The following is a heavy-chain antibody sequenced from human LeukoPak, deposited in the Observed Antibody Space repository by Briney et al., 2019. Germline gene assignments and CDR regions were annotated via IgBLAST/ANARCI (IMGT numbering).Heavy chain of an antibody. D-gene: IGHD1-26*01. Sequence: PGGSLRLSCAASGFTYNSYWMSWVRQAPGKGLEWVANIKQDGSEKYYVDSVKGRFTISRDNAKNSLYLQMNSLRAEDTAVYYCARGSSAAYDYWGQGTLVTVSS. CDR2: IKQDGSEK. V-gene: IGHV3-7*05. CDR3: ARGSSAAYDY. CDR1: GFTYNSYW. J-gene: IGHJ4*02.